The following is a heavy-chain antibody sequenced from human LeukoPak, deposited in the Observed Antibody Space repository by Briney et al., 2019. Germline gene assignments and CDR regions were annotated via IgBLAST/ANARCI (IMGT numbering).Heavy chain of an antibody. V-gene: IGHV1-24*01. CDR1: GYTLTELS. D-gene: IGHD6-19*01. CDR2: FDPEDGET. CDR3: ATERIAVAGDPFDY. Sequence: GASVKVSCKVSGYTLTELSMHWVRQAPGKGLEGMGGFDPEDGETIYAQKFQGRVTMTEDTSTDTAYMELSSLRSEDTAVYYCATERIAVAGDPFDYWGQGTLVTVSS. J-gene: IGHJ4*02.